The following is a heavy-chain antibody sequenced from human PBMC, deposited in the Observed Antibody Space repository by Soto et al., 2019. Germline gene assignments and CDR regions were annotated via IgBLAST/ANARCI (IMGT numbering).Heavy chain of an antibody. CDR3: AIDRLVVPAAQDASDI. CDR2: INPSGGST. CDR1: GYTFTSYY. J-gene: IGHJ3*02. D-gene: IGHD2-2*01. V-gene: IGHV1-46*01. Sequence: GASVKVSCKASGYTFTSYYMHWVRQAPGQGLEWMGIINPSGGSTSYAQKFQGRVTMTRDTSTSTVYMELSSLRSEDTAVYYCAIDRLVVPAAQDASDIWGQGTMVTVSS.